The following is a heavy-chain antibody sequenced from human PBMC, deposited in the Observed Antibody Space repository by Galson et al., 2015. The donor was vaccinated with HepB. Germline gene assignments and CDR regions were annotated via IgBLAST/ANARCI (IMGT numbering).Heavy chain of an antibody. CDR1: GGSITSNSYS. CDR2: IYYSGTT. V-gene: IGHV4-39*01. D-gene: IGHD2-21*01. CDR3: ARHEHHPTVDH. Sequence: SETLSLTCTVSGGSITSNSYSWGWTRQPPGKGLEWIGSIYYSGTTYYNPSLKSRVTISADTSKNQFSLQLSSVTVADTAVNYCARHEHHPTVDHWGQGTPVTVSS. J-gene: IGHJ4*02.